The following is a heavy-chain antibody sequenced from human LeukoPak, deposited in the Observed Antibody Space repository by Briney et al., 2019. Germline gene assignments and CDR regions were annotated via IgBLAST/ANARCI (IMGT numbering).Heavy chain of an antibody. CDR1: GYTFTGYY. D-gene: IGHD2-2*02. CDR3: ARGLKYCSSTSCYNPPSY. V-gene: IGHV1-2*02. J-gene: IGHJ4*02. CDR2: INPNSGGT. Sequence: ASVKVSCKASGYTFTGYYMHWVRQPPGQGLEWMGWINPNSGGTNYAQKFQGRVTMTRDTSISTAYMELSRLGSDDTAVYYCARGLKYCSSTSCYNPPSYWGQGTLVTVSS.